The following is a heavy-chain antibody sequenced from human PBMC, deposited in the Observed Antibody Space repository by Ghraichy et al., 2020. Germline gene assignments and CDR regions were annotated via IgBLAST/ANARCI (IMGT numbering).Heavy chain of an antibody. D-gene: IGHD4/OR15-4a*01. Sequence: LSLTCAASEFTFRNYWMHWVRQAPGKGLMWVSRVNDDWTGTTYADSVKGRFTISRDNVKNTVYLQINSLRAEDTAVYYCARSRRRPGDEERSMVPFDYWGQGTLVTVSS. J-gene: IGHJ4*02. CDR3: ARSRRRPGDEERSMVPFDY. CDR1: EFTFRNYW. V-gene: IGHV3-74*01. CDR2: VNDDWTGT.